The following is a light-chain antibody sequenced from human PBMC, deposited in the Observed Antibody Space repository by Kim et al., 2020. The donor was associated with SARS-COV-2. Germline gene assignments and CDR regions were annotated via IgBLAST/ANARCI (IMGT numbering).Light chain of an antibody. Sequence: QLVLTQPPSASASLGASVKLTCTLSSGHSNYAIAWHQQQPEKGPRFLMKLDSDGSHNKGDGIPDRFSGSSSGAERYLTISSLQSEDEADYYCQTWDTGVRLFGGGTKGTVL. J-gene: IGLJ3*02. CDR1: SGHSNYA. V-gene: IGLV4-69*02. CDR2: LDSDGSH. CDR3: QTWDTGVRL.